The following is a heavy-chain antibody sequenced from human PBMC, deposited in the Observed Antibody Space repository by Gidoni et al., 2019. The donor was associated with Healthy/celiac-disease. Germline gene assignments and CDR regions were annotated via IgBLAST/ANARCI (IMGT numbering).Heavy chain of an antibody. J-gene: IGHJ4*02. CDR1: GGSISSSSYY. CDR3: ARHEKKWAGRDYYFDY. Sequence: QLQLQESGPGLVKPSATLSLTCTVSGGSISSSSYYWGWIRQPPGKGLEWIGSIYYSGSTYYNPSLKSRVTISVDTSKNQFSLKLSSVTAADTAVYYCARHEKKWAGRDYYFDYWGQGTLVTVSS. CDR2: IYYSGST. D-gene: IGHD1-26*01. V-gene: IGHV4-39*01.